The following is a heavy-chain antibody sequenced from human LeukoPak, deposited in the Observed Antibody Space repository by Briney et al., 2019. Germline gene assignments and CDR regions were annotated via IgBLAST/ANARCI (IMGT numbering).Heavy chain of an antibody. V-gene: IGHV3-33*06. D-gene: IGHD4-17*01. CDR1: GFTFNNYG. J-gene: IGHJ4*02. Sequence: PGRSLRLSCTASGFTFNNYGIHWVRQAPGKGLEWVAVIRYDGTEKYYADSVKGRFTISRDNSKNTLYLQMNSLRAEDAAVYYCAKEITVRQNYWGQGTLVTVSS. CDR3: AKEITVRQNY. CDR2: IRYDGTEK.